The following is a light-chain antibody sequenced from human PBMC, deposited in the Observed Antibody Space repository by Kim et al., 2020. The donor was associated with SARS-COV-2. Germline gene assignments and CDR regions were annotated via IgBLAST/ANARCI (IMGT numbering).Light chain of an antibody. Sequence: PGQAASITCSGDKLGNKDASWYQQKPGKSPVLVIYQDEKRPSGIPERFSGSNSGKSATLTISGTQAMDEADYFCLAWDSSSGSYVFGPGTKVTVL. J-gene: IGLJ1*01. V-gene: IGLV3-1*01. CDR2: QDE. CDR3: LAWDSSSGSYV. CDR1: KLGNKD.